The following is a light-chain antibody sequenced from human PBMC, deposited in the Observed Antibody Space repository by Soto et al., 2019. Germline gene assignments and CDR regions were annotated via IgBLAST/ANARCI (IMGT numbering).Light chain of an antibody. V-gene: IGKV3-15*01. Sequence: EVVLTQSPATLSVSPGERATLSCRASQSVSNNLAWYQQNPGQPPRLLIYGASTWATGIPARFSASGSGTEFTLTISSLRSEDFAIYYCQQYDILPPTFGQGTKVDI. CDR3: QQYDILPPT. CDR1: QSVSNN. CDR2: GAS. J-gene: IGKJ1*01.